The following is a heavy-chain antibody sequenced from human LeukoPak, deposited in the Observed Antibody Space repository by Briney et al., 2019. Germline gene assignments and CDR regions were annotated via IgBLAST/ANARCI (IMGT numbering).Heavy chain of an antibody. D-gene: IGHD3-10*01. CDR2: IGVTGGTT. Sequence: PGGSLRLSCAASGFTFSTYAMSWVRQAPGKGLEWVSVIGVTGGTTYYADSVKGRFTISRDNSKNTLYLQMNSLRAEDTAVYYCANLGRSVVYYGSDWGQGTLVTVSS. V-gene: IGHV3-23*01. CDR1: GFTFSTYA. CDR3: ANLGRSVVYYGSD. J-gene: IGHJ4*02.